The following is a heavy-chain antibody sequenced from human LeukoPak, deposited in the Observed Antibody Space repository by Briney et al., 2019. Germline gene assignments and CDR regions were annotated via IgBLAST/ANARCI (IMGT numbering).Heavy chain of an antibody. V-gene: IGHV1-69*06. Sequence: SVKVSCKASGGTFSSYAISWVRQAPGQGLEWMGGIIPIFGTANYAQKFQGRVTITADKSTSTAYMELSSLRSEDTAVYYCARDTAAAGTWGYYYYYMDVWGKGTTVTVSS. CDR2: IIPIFGTA. D-gene: IGHD6-13*01. J-gene: IGHJ6*03. CDR1: GGTFSSYA. CDR3: ARDTAAAGTWGYYYYYMDV.